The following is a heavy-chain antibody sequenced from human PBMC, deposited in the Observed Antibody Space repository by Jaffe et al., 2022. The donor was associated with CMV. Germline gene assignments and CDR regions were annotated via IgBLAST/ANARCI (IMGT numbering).Heavy chain of an antibody. D-gene: IGHD2-15*01. V-gene: IGHV3-7*03. Sequence: EVQLVESGGGLVQPGGSLRLSCAASGFSFSGYWMSWVRQAPGKGLEWVANIKQDGSETYYVDSVKGRFTISRDNAKNSLFLQINSLRVEDTAVYYCARGGYCSGPTCYSPWWGQGTQVTVSS. J-gene: IGHJ4*02. CDR3: ARGGYCSGPTCYSPW. CDR1: GFSFSGYW. CDR2: IKQDGSET.